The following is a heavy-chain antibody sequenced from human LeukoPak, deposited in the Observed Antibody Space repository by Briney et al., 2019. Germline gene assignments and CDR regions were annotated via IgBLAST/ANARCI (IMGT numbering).Heavy chain of an antibody. CDR2: INPNSGAT. D-gene: IGHD2-2*02. CDR3: ARNPPYCTSTDCYNDY. CDR1: GYTFTIYY. J-gene: IGHJ4*02. Sequence: ASVKVSCKASGYTFTIYYMHWVRQAPGQGLECMGWINPNSGATTYAQRFQGRVTMTRDTSISTAYMELSGLTSDDTGVYYCARNPPYCTSTDCYNDYWGQGTLVTVSS. V-gene: IGHV1-2*02.